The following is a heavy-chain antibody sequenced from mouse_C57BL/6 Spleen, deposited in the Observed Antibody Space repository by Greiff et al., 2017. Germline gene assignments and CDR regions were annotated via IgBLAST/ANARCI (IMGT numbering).Heavy chain of an antibody. CDR3: AGSYYGSSYDWYFDV. D-gene: IGHD1-1*01. CDR2: IYPGSGST. J-gene: IGHJ1*03. Sequence: VQLQQPGAELVKPGASVKMSCKASGYTFTSYWITWVKQRPGQGLEWIGDIYPGSGSTNYNEKFKSKATLTVDTSSSTAYMQLSSLTSEDSAVYYCAGSYYGSSYDWYFDVWGTGTTVTVSS. CDR1: GYTFTSYW. V-gene: IGHV1-55*01.